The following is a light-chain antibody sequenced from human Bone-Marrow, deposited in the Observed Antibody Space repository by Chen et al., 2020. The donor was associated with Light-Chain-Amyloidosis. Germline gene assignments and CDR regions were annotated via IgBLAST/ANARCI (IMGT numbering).Light chain of an antibody. Sequence: QSALTPPASVSGSPGPPITISCTGTSSDVGGDNHVSWYQQHPDKAPKLMIYEVTNRPSWVPDRFYGSKSDNTASLTISGLQTEDEADYFCSSYTITNTLVFGSGTRVTVL. CDR2: EVT. J-gene: IGLJ1*01. CDR1: SSDVGGDNH. V-gene: IGLV2-14*01. CDR3: SSYTITNTLV.